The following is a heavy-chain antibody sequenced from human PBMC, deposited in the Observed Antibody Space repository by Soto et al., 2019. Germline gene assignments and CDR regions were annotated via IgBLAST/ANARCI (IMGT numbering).Heavy chain of an antibody. CDR2: IYYSGST. V-gene: IGHV4-59*08. D-gene: IGHD6-19*01. CDR1: GGSISSYY. J-gene: IGHJ4*02. CDR3: ARQYSSGWYFGY. Sequence: SETLSLTCTVSGGSISSYYWSWIRQPPGKGLEWIGYIYYSGSTNYNPSLESRVTISVDTSKNQFSLKLSSVTAADTAVYYCARQYSSGWYFGYWGQGTLVTVSS.